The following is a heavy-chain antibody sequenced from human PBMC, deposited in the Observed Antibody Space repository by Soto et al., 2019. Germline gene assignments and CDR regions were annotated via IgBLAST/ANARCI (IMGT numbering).Heavy chain of an antibody. D-gene: IGHD3-22*01. CDR2: IWYDGSNK. J-gene: IGHJ4*02. CDR3: AREPHDSRGDPPDY. CDR1: GFTFSSYG. Sequence: QVQLVESGGGVVQPGRSLRLSCAASGFTFSSYGMHWVRQAPGKGLEWVAVIWYDGSNKYYADSVKGRFTISRDNSKNTLYLRMNSLRAEGTAVYYCAREPHDSRGDPPDYWGQGTLGTFSS. V-gene: IGHV3-33*01.